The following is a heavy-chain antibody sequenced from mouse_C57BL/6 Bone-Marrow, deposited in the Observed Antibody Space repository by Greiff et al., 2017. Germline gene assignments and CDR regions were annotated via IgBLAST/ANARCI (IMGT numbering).Heavy chain of an antibody. D-gene: IGHD2-5*01. V-gene: IGHV1-22*01. CDR2: INPNNGGT. J-gene: IGHJ2*01. CDR1: GYTFTDYN. CDR3: ARRGSNYSYYFDY. Sequence: VQLQQSGPELVKPGASVKMSCKASGYTFTDYNMHWVKQSHGKSLELLGYINPNNGGTSSNQKFKGKATLTVNKSSSTAYMEIRSLTSEDSAVYYCARRGSNYSYYFDYWGQGTTLTVSS.